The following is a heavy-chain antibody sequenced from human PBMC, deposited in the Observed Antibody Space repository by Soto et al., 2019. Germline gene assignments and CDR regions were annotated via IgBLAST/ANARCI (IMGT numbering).Heavy chain of an antibody. J-gene: IGHJ3*02. CDR3: AGGSSGYFVVFNI. D-gene: IGHD3-22*01. CDR1: GFTFSSYG. Sequence: GGSLRLSCAASGFTFSSYGMHWVRQAPGKGLEWVAVIWYDGSNKYYADSVKGQFTISRDNSKNTLYLQMNSLRAEDTAVYYWAGGSSGYFVVFNIWGKGKMVTVSS. V-gene: IGHV3-33*01. CDR2: IWYDGSNK.